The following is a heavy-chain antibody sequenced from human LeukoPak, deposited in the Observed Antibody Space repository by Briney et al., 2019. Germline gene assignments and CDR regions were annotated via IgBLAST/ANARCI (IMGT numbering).Heavy chain of an antibody. V-gene: IGHV4-59*01. CDR2: VHYTGKT. D-gene: IGHD3-22*01. J-gene: IGHJ4*02. Sequence: PSETLSLTCTVSGDSISSSYWSWIRQPPGKRLEWVGYVHYTGKTNYNPSLNNRATISVDMSKNQFSLTLTSVTLADTAVYYCARGYYDRSGSSNPFDSWGQGTLVTASA. CDR3: ARGYYDRSGSSNPFDS. CDR1: GDSISSSY.